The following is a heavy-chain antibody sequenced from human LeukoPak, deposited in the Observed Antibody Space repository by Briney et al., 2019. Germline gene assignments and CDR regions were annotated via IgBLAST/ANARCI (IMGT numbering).Heavy chain of an antibody. Sequence: GGSLRLSCAASGFTFDDYTMHWVRQAPGKGLEWVSLISWDGGSTYYADSVKGRFTISRDNSKNSLYLQMNSLRTEDTALYYCAKDKGSSSSLFDYWGQGTLVTVSS. CDR2: ISWDGGST. J-gene: IGHJ4*02. V-gene: IGHV3-43*01. CDR1: GFTFDDYT. CDR3: AKDKGSSSSLFDY. D-gene: IGHD6-6*01.